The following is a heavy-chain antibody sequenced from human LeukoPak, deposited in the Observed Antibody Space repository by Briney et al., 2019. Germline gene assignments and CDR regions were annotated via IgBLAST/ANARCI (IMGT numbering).Heavy chain of an antibody. V-gene: IGHV4-34*01. Sequence: PSETLSLTCAVYGGSFSGYYWSWIRQPPGKGLDWIGEINHSGSTNYNPSLKSRVTISVDTSKNQISLKLSSVTAADTAVYYCARRMDPNDTMFGVVSQVPYDYGGQGTLVTVSS. D-gene: IGHD3-3*01. CDR1: GGSFSGYY. J-gene: IGHJ4*02. CDR3: ARRMDPNDTMFGVVSQVPYDY. CDR2: INHSGST.